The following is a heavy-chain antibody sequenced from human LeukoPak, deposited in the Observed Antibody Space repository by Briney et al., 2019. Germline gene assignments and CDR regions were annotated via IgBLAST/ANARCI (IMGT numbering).Heavy chain of an antibody. J-gene: IGHJ1*01. V-gene: IGHV4-34*01. CDR3: ARRLLGYCSGGSCYSGYFQH. CDR2: INHSGST. Sequence: SETLSLTCAVYGESFSGYYWSWIRQPPGKGLEWIGEINHSGSTNSNPSLKSRVTISVDTSKNQFSLKLSSVTAADTAMYYCARRLLGYCSGGSCYSGYFQHWGQGTLVTVSS. D-gene: IGHD2-15*01. CDR1: GESFSGYY.